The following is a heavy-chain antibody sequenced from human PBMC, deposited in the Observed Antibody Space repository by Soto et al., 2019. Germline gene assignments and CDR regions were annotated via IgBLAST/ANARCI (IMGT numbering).Heavy chain of an antibody. CDR1: GGSISSYY. CDR3: ARYRIAYCSSISCYAEYYYMDV. J-gene: IGHJ6*03. Sequence: SETLSLTCTVSGGSISSYYWSWIRQPPGKGLEWIGYIYYGGSTNCNPSLKSRVTISIDTSKNQFSLNLRSVTAADTAVYYCARYRIAYCSSISCYAEYYYMDVWGKGNKVT. V-gene: IGHV4-59*01. D-gene: IGHD2-2*01. CDR2: IYYGGST.